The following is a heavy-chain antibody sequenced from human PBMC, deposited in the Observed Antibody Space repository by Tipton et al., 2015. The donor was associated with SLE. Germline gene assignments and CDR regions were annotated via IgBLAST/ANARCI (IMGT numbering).Heavy chain of an antibody. Sequence: RSLRLSCAASGFTFSSYGMHWVRQAPGKGLEWVAVISYDGSNKYYADSVKGRFTISRDNSKNTLYLQMNSLRAEDTAVYYCAKDPSGSYDYWGQGTLVTVSS. V-gene: IGHV3-30*18. CDR2: ISYDGSNK. CDR1: GFTFSSYG. J-gene: IGHJ4*02. D-gene: IGHD1-26*01. CDR3: AKDPSGSYDY.